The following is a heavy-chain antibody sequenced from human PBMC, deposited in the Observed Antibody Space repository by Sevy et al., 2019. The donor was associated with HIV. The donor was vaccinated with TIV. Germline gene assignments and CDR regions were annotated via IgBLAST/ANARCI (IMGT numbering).Heavy chain of an antibody. CDR3: ARAGSYYGRYYYYYMDV. J-gene: IGHJ6*03. D-gene: IGHD1-26*01. V-gene: IGHV4-38-2*01. CDR1: GYSISSGYY. CDR2: IYHSGST. Sequence: SETLSLTCAVSGYSISSGYYWGWIRQPPGKGLEWIGSIYHSGSTYYNPSLKSPVTISVDTSKNQFSLKLSSVTAADTAVYYCARAGSYYGRYYYYYMDVWGKGTTVTVSS.